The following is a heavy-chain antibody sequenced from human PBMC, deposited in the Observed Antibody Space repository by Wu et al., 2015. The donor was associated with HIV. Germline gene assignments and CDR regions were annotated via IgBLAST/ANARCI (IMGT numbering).Heavy chain of an antibody. J-gene: IGHJ2*01. D-gene: IGHD1-26*01. CDR1: GYTLTELS. Sequence: QVQLVQSGAEVKKPGASVKVSCKVSGYTLTELSMHWVRQAPGKGLEWMGGFDPEDGETIYAQKFQGRVTMTEDTSTDTAYMELSSLRSEDTAVYYCATEGSGSYPTHWYFDLWGRGTLVTVSS. CDR2: FDPEDGET. CDR3: ATEGSGSYPTHWYFDL. V-gene: IGHV1-24*01.